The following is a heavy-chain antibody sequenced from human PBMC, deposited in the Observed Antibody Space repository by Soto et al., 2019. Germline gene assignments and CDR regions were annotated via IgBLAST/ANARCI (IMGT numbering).Heavy chain of an antibody. J-gene: IGHJ6*02. CDR2: IIPIFGTA. CDR3: ARAAYKGTTGTPPYYYYYYGMDV. V-gene: IGHV1-69*01. CDR1: EGTFSSYA. D-gene: IGHD1-1*01. Sequence: QVQLVQSGAEVKKPGSSVKVSCKASEGTFSSYAISWVRQAPGQGLEWMGGIIPIFGTANYAQKFQGRVTITADESTSTAYMELSSLRSEDTAVYYCARAAYKGTTGTPPYYYYYYGMDVWGQGTTVTVSS.